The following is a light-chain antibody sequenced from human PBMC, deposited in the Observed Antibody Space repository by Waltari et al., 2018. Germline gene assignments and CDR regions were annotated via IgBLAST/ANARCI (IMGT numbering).Light chain of an antibody. CDR3: QQYNSYSA. V-gene: IGKV1-5*01. CDR2: DAS. J-gene: IGKJ1*01. Sequence: DIQMTQSPSTLSASVGDRVTITCRASQSISSWLAWYQQKPGKAPKLLIYDASSLESWVPSRFSGRGSGTEFTLTISSLQPDDFATYYCQQYNSYSAFGQGTKVEIK. CDR1: QSISSW.